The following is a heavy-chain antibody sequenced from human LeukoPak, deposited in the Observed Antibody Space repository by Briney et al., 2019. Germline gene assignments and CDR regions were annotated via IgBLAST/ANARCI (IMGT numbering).Heavy chain of an antibody. Sequence: GGSLGLSCAASGSTFSSYKINWVRRAPGKGLEWVSYISSSGSTIYYADSVKGRFTISRDNAKTSLYLQMNSLRAEDTAVYYCARGITGTTSLDYWGQGTLVTVSS. V-gene: IGHV3-48*03. J-gene: IGHJ4*02. CDR3: ARGITGTTSLDY. D-gene: IGHD1-7*01. CDR1: GSTFSSYK. CDR2: ISSSGSTI.